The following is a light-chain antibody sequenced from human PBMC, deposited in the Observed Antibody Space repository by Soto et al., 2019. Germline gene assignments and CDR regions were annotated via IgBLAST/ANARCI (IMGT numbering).Light chain of an antibody. CDR1: NIGSES. V-gene: IGLV3-21*02. CDR2: DDA. Sequence: SYELTQPPSVSVAPGQTARITCGGTNIGSESVHWYQQKPGQAPVLLVCDDADRPSGIPERFSGSNSGNTATLTILRVEAGDEADDYCQVWYSSSDHYVFGTGTKLTVL. CDR3: QVWYSSSDHYV. J-gene: IGLJ1*01.